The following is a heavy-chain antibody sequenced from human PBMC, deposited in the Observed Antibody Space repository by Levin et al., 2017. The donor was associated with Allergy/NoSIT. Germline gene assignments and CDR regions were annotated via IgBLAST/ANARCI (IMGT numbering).Heavy chain of an antibody. V-gene: IGHV3-21*01. CDR2: ITTGGTFK. CDR3: ARGLGDRL. CDR1: GFTFSDYS. Sequence: GGSLRLSCAASGFTFSDYSMNWVRQAPGKGLEWVASITTGGTFKYYVDSLRGRFTISRDSALNSLYLQMNSLRAEDTAVYYCARGLGDRLWGQGTLVTVSS. J-gene: IGHJ4*02. D-gene: IGHD3-16*01.